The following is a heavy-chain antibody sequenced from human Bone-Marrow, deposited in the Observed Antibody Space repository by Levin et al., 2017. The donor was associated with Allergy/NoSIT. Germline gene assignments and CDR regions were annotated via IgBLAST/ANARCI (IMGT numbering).Heavy chain of an antibody. D-gene: IGHD5-24*01. J-gene: IGHJ6*02. CDR1: GGSVGSGSYY. Sequence: PSETLSLTCTVSGGSVGSGSYYWNWIRQFPGKELQWIGYINYSGSTIYNPSLNSRANISFDTSKSQFFLRLSSVTAADTAVYYCARDEIGYKFPHQYYYGLDVWGQGTTVTVSS. CDR2: INYSGST. CDR3: ARDEIGYKFPHQYYYGLDV. V-gene: IGHV4-61*01.